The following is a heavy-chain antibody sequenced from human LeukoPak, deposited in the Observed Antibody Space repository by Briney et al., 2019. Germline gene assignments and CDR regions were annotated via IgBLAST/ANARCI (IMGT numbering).Heavy chain of an antibody. D-gene: IGHD6-13*01. J-gene: IGHJ4*02. CDR1: GFTFSSYW. V-gene: IGHV3-7*03. CDR2: IKQDGSEK. Sequence: GGSLRLSCAASGFTFSSYWMSWVRQAPGKGLEWVANIKQDGSEKYYVDSVKGRFTISRDNAKNSLYLQMNSLRAEDTAVYYCARDYPIAAAGTGRVHWGQGTLVTVSS. CDR3: ARDYPIAAAGTGRVH.